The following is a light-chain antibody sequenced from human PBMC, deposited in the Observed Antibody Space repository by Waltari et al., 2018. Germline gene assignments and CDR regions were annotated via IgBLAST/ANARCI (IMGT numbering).Light chain of an antibody. CDR2: DVT. CDR3: TSYTRKYTWV. V-gene: IGLV2-14*03. CDR1: SSDIGGYDY. Sequence: QSALTQPASVSGSPGQSITISCSGTSSDIGGYDYVSWYQQYPGIAPKLIIYDVTNRPSGVSNRFSGSKSGYTASLTISGLQAADEAHYYCTSYTRKYTWVFGGGTKVTVL. J-gene: IGLJ3*02.